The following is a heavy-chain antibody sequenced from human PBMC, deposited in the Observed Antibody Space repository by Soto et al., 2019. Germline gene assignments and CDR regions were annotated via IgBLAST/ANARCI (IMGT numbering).Heavy chain of an antibody. D-gene: IGHD3-22*01. Sequence: SDTLSLTCALSGCSIRSSNWWSSVSEPPGKGLEWIGEIYHSGSTNYNSSLKSRVTISVDKSKNQFSLNLSAVTAADTAVYYCARDRVESGYPEYFQHWGQGTLVTVS. CDR3: ARDRVESGYPEYFQH. CDR2: IYHSGST. J-gene: IGHJ1*01. V-gene: IGHV4-4*02. CDR1: GCSIRSSNW.